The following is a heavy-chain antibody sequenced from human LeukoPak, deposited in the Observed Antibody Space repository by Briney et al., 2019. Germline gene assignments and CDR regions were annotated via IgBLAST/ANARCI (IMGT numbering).Heavy chain of an antibody. CDR2: IRNRAKGYTT. V-gene: IGHV3-72*01. J-gene: IGHJ4*02. CDR1: GFTFSDHY. D-gene: IGHD5-24*01. Sequence: GGSLRLSCVASGFTFSDHYMDWVRQTPGKGLEWGGRIRNRAKGYTTENAASVKGRFIISRDDSKSSLYLQMNSLRAEDTAVYYCAKVESREMATANIDYWGQGTLVTVSS. CDR3: AKVESREMATANIDY.